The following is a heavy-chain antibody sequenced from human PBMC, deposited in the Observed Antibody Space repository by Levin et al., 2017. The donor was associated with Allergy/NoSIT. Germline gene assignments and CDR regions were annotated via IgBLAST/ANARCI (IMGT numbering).Heavy chain of an antibody. Sequence: GGSLRLSCAASGFTVSSNYMSWVRQAPGKGLEWVSVIYSGGSTYYADSVKGRFTISRDNSKNTLYLQMNSLRAEDTAVYYCARGIVPPGYSSGWSLGYYFDYWGQGTLVTVSS. CDR3: ARGIVPPGYSSGWSLGYYFDY. CDR2: IYSGGST. J-gene: IGHJ4*02. CDR1: GFTVSSNY. V-gene: IGHV3-66*01. D-gene: IGHD6-19*01.